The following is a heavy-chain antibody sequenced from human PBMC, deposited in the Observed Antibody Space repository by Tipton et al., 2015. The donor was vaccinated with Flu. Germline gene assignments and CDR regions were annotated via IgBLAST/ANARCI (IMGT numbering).Heavy chain of an antibody. J-gene: IGHJ6*02. CDR1: GFTFSSYG. CDR3: AKDLHYGSGSYYNVLVGYYYYGMDV. CDR2: ISYDGSNK. V-gene: IGHV3-30*18. D-gene: IGHD3-10*01. Sequence: AASGFTFSSYGMHWVRQAPGKGLEWVAVISYDGSNKYYADSVKGRFTISRDNSKNTLYPQMNSLRAEDTAVYYCAKDLHYGSGSYYNVLVGYYYYGMDVWGQGTTVTVSS.